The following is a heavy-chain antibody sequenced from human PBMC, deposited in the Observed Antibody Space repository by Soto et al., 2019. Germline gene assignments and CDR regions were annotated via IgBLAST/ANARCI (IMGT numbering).Heavy chain of an antibody. CDR2: IYYSGST. D-gene: IGHD2-2*01. CDR1: GGSISSGGYY. V-gene: IGHV4-31*03. J-gene: IGHJ4*02. CDR3: ARTYIVVVPAAFDY. Sequence: TLSLTCTVSGGSISSGGYYWSWIRQHPGKGLEWIGYIYYSGSTYYNPSLKSRVTISVDTSKNQFSLKLSSVTAADTAVYYCARTYIVVVPAAFDYWGQGTLVTVSS.